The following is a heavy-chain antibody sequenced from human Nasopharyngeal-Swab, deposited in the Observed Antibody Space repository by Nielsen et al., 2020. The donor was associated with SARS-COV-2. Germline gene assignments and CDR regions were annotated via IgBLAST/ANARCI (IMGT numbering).Heavy chain of an antibody. CDR3: ARDPYYDFWSGYYRYYYYYMDV. D-gene: IGHD3-3*01. CDR1: GYTFTSYG. J-gene: IGHJ6*03. Sequence: ASVKVSCKASGYTFTSYGISWVRQAPGHGLEWMGWISAYNGNTNYAQKLQGRVTMTTDTSTSTAYMELRSLRSDDTAVYYCARDPYYDFWSGYYRYYYYYMDVWGKGTTVTVSS. V-gene: IGHV1-18*01. CDR2: ISAYNGNT.